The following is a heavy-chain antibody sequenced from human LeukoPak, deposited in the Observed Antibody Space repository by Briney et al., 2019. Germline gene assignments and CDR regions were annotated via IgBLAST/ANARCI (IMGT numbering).Heavy chain of an antibody. CDR3: ARDFAGVTDYVWGSYRSAAYYYFDY. Sequence: PGGSLRLSCAASGFTFSDYYMSWIRQAPGKGLEWVSYISSSSSYTNYADSVKGRFTISRDNAKNSLYLQMNSLRAEDTAVYYCARDFAGVTDYVWGSYRSAAYYYFDYWGQGTLVTVSS. CDR2: ISSSSSYT. J-gene: IGHJ4*02. V-gene: IGHV3-11*05. CDR1: GFTFSDYY. D-gene: IGHD3-16*02.